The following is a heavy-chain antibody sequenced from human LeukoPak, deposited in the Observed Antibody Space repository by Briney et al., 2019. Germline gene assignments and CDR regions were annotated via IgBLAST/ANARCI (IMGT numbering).Heavy chain of an antibody. Sequence: GGSLRLSCAASGFAFSRYGIVWVRQAPGRGLEWVSGISGSGGNTYYGDSVKGRFPISRDNSKNTVYLQMNSLRAEDTAVYYCAKAQGYLDYWGQGTLATVSS. CDR2: ISGSGGNT. J-gene: IGHJ4*02. V-gene: IGHV3-23*01. CDR1: GFAFSRYG. CDR3: AKAQGYLDY.